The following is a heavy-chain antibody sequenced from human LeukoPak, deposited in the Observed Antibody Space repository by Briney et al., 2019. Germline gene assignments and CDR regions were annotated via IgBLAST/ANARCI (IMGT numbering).Heavy chain of an antibody. V-gene: IGHV3-23*01. CDR3: AKDTYSAKISLWGD. Sequence: PGGSLRLSCAASGFTFSSYAMSWVRQAPGKGLEWASAISGSGGSTYYADSVKGRFTISRNNSKNTLYLQMNSLRAEDMAVFYCAKDTYSAKISLWGDWGQGTLVTVSS. CDR1: GFTFSSYA. CDR2: ISGSGGST. J-gene: IGHJ4*02. D-gene: IGHD3-16*01.